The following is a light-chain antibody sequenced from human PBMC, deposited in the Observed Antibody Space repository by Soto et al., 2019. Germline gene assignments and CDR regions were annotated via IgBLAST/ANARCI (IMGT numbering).Light chain of an antibody. V-gene: IGLV1-44*01. CDR3: AAWDDSLRAVV. CDR1: GSNIGTHA. Sequence: QPVLTQSPSESATPGQRVTISCSGSGSNIGTHAVNWNQQVPGTAPTLLIFRNHQRPSGVPDRFSGSKSGTSASLAISGPQSEDEADYYCAAWDDSLRAVVFGGGTKVTVL. J-gene: IGLJ2*01. CDR2: RNH.